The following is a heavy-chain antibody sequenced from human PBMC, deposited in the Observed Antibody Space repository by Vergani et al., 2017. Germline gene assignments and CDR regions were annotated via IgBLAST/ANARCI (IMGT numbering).Heavy chain of an antibody. CDR2: AVPEDGEP. Sequence: EVQLVQSGAEVKKPGATTKISCKVSGYTFTDNYMYWVKQAPGKGLGWMGLAVPEDGEPINAEKFKGRVTIAADTSTATSHLDLGSLRSEDTAVYYGERDCPRSGSNSQLCNWGQGTLVTVSS. CDR3: ERDCPRSGSNSQLCN. V-gene: IGHV1-69-2*01. CDR1: GYTFTDNY. J-gene: IGHJ4*02. D-gene: IGHD2-15*01.